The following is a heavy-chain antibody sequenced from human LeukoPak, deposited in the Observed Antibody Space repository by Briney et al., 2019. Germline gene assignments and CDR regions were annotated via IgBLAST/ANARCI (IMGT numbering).Heavy chain of an antibody. CDR3: ARDDYGSGSFDY. CDR1: GYTFTSYD. V-gene: IGHV1-8*02. D-gene: IGHD3-10*01. Sequence: GASVTVSCKASGYTFTSYDINWVRQAAGQGLEWMGWMNPNSGNTGYAQKFQGRVTMTRDTSTSTVYMELSSLRSEDTAVYYCARDDYGSGSFDYWGQGTLVTVSS. J-gene: IGHJ4*02. CDR2: MNPNSGNT.